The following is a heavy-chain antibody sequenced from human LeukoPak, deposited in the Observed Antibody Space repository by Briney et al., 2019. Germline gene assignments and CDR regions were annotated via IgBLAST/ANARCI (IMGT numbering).Heavy chain of an antibody. D-gene: IGHD6-19*01. V-gene: IGHV1-46*01. CDR2: INPSGGTT. Sequence: ASVKVSCKSSGYTFTTYYMHWVRQAPGQGLEWMGIINPSGGTTNYAQKFQGRVTMTRDTSTTTLYMELSSLRSEDTAVYYCARGRPGSGWSFDYWGQRTLVTVPS. CDR1: GYTFTTYY. J-gene: IGHJ4*02. CDR3: ARGRPGSGWSFDY.